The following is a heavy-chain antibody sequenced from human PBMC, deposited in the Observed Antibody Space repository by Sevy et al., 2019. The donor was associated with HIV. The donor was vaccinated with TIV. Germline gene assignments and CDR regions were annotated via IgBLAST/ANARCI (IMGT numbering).Heavy chain of an antibody. D-gene: IGHD3-22*01. CDR1: GGSISSYY. J-gene: IGHJ4*02. CDR3: ASGGRHYYDSSGYYEFGTFDY. V-gene: IGHV4-59*01. Sequence: SETLSLTSTVSGGSISSYYWIWIRQPPGKGLEWIGYIYYSGSTNYNPSLKSRVTISVDTSKNQFSLKLSSVTAADTAVYYCASGGRHYYDSSGYYEFGTFDYWGQGTLVTVSS. CDR2: IYYSGST.